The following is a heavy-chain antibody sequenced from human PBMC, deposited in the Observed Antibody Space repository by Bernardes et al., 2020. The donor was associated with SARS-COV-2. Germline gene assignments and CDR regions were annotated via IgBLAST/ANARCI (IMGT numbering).Heavy chain of an antibody. CDR3: VREDWHYDS. Sequence: AAGKVSCKAFGYTFVSYHIHWVRQAPGQGLEWRGRILPYNGDTYYAQNFQGRVTLTRDMSIATAYMELSSLRSDDTAIYYCVREDWHYDSWGQGTQITVSS. V-gene: IGHV1-2*02. CDR2: ILPYNGDT. D-gene: IGHD1-7*01. J-gene: IGHJ5*01. CDR1: GYTFVSYH.